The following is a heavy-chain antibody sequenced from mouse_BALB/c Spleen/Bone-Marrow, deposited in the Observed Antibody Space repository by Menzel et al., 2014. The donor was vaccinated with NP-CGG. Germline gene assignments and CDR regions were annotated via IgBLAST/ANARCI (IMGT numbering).Heavy chain of an antibody. CDR1: GFNIKDTY. V-gene: IGHV14-3*02. Sequence: VQLQQSGAELVKPGASVKLSCTASGFNIKDTYMHWVKQRPEQGLEWIGRIDPANGNTKYDPKFQGKATITADTSSNTASLQLSILTSEDTAVYYCASYYYGSSAFAYWGQGTLVTVSA. D-gene: IGHD1-1*01. CDR2: IDPANGNT. CDR3: ASYYYGSSAFAY. J-gene: IGHJ3*01.